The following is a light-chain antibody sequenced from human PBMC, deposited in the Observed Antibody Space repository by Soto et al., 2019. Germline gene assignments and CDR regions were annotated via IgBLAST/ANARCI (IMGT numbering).Light chain of an antibody. CDR3: QQYYNWPPGAT. CDR1: LTVSNN. J-gene: IGKJ3*01. V-gene: IGKV3-15*01. Sequence: DIVMTQSPATLSVSPGERATLSCRASLTVSNNLAWYQQKPGQAPRLLIYYASTRATGIPDRFSGSGSVKDFTLTISSVQSEDVAVYYCQQYYNWPPGATFGPGTRVDIK. CDR2: YAS.